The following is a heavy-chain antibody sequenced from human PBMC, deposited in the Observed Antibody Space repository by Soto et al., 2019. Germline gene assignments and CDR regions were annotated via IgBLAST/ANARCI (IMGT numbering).Heavy chain of an antibody. Sequence: SETLCLTCTVSYGSISVSNVFWGWVRQPPGKGLEWIGNIDYSGTTYFTPSLGTRVTLPVDTSKNQFSLTLYSVTAADTAVYYCARTTGRHLDFWGQGILVTVTP. D-gene: IGHD4-4*01. CDR1: YGSISVSNVF. J-gene: IGHJ4*02. CDR2: IDYSGTT. V-gene: IGHV4-39*01. CDR3: ARTTGRHLDF.